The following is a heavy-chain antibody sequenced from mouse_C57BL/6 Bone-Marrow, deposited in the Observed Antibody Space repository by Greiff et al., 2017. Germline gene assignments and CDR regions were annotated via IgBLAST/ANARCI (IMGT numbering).Heavy chain of an antibody. V-gene: IGHV1-26*01. CDR2: INPNNGGT. J-gene: IGHJ2*01. CDR1: GYTFTDYY. D-gene: IGHD2-4*01. Sequence: EVQLQQSGPELVKPGASVKISCKASGYTFTDYYMNWVKQSHGKSLEWIGDINPNNGGTSYNQKFKGKATLTVDKSSSTAYMELRSLTSDDAAVYYCAGTHLYDYALYDFDYWGQGTALTVSS. CDR3: AGTHLYDYALYDFDY.